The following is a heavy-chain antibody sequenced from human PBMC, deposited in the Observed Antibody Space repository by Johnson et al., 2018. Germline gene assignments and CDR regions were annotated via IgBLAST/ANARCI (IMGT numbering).Heavy chain of an antibody. CDR1: GFSFEDYT. CDR3: ARVPMIVVVFNSRNAFDI. V-gene: IGHV3-9*01. Sequence: VQSGRSLRLSCAASGFSFEDYTMHWVRQVPGKGLEWVSSIDFKSAGIAYADSVKGRFTISRDNARKSLYLQMNSLRAEDTALYYCARVPMIVVVFNSRNAFDIWGQGTMVTVSS. J-gene: IGHJ3*02. CDR2: IDFKSAGI. D-gene: IGHD3-22*01.